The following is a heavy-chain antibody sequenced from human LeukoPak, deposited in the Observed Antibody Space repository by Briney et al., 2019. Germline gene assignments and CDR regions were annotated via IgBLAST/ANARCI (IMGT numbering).Heavy chain of an antibody. Sequence: PGRSLRLSCAASGITLSSYGMHWVRQAPGKGLEWVSVIWYDGSNKYYADSVKGRFTISRDNSKNTLYLQMNSLRAEDTAVYYCARDRGPYVLLWFGELNWFDPWGQGTLVTVSS. CDR1: GITLSSYG. V-gene: IGHV3-33*01. J-gene: IGHJ5*02. CDR3: ARDRGPYVLLWFGELNWFDP. CDR2: IWYDGSNK. D-gene: IGHD3-10*01.